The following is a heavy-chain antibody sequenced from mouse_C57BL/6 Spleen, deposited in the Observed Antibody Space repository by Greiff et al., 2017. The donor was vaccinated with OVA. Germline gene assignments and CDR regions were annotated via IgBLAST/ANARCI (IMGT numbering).Heavy chain of an antibody. CDR2: FHPYTDDT. V-gene: IGHV1-47*01. CDR3: ARRGSTYYFDD. CDR1: GYTFTTYP. J-gene: IGHJ2*01. Sequence: QVQLQQSGAELVQPGASVRMSCTTSGYTFTTYPIEWMQQNHGKRLEWIGNFHPYTDDTTSNEKFTGKATLTVEKPSSTVYLVLSRLTSDDSAVYYGARRGSTYYFDDWGKGTTLTVSS. D-gene: IGHD1-1*01.